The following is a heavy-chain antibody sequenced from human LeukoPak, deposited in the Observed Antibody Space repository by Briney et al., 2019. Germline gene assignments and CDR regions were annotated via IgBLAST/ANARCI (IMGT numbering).Heavy chain of an antibody. Sequence: ASVKVSCKASGYTFTSYGISWVRQAPGHGLKWMGWISAYNGNTNYAQKLQGRVTMTTDTSTSTAYMELRSLRSDDTAVYYCARNRLLRREGSWFDPWGQGTLVTVSS. CDR3: ARNRLLRREGSWFDP. V-gene: IGHV1-18*01. D-gene: IGHD2-21*02. CDR1: GYTFTSYG. J-gene: IGHJ5*02. CDR2: ISAYNGNT.